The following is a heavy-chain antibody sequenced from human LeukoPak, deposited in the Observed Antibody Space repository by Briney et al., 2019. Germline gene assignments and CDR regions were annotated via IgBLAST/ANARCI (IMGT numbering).Heavy chain of an antibody. CDR3: ARDNDYSNHDY. V-gene: IGHV3-7*01. D-gene: IGHD4-11*01. Sequence: GGSLRLSCAASGFSFSNYWMTWVRQAPGKGLEWVANIKHDRSETYYVGSVKGRFTISRDNAKNSLYLQMNSLRAEDTAVYYCARDNDYSNHDYWGQGTLVTVS. CDR2: IKHDRSET. J-gene: IGHJ4*02. CDR1: GFSFSNYW.